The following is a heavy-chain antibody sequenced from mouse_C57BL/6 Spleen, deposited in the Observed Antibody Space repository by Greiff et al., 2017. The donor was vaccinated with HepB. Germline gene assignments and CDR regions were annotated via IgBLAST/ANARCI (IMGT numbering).Heavy chain of an antibody. Sequence: VQLQQPGAELVKPGASVKMSCKASGYTFTSYWITWVKQRPGQGLEWIGDIYPGSGSTNYNEKFKSKATLTVDTSSSTAYMQLSSLTSEDSAVYYCARSIGAYYSKGSYFDYWGQGTTLTVSS. J-gene: IGHJ2*01. D-gene: IGHD2-5*01. CDR3: ARSIGAYYSKGSYFDY. CDR2: IYPGSGST. V-gene: IGHV1-55*01. CDR1: GYTFTSYW.